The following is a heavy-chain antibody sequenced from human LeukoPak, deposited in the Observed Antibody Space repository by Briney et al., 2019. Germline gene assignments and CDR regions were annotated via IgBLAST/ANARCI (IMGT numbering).Heavy chain of an antibody. CDR3: ARDLKGQKYYDFWSGYFTTEWFDP. J-gene: IGHJ5*02. D-gene: IGHD3-3*01. CDR2: INPNSGGT. CDR1: GYTFTSYY. V-gene: IGHV1-2*02. Sequence: ASVKVSCKASGYTFTSYYMHWVRQAPGQGLEWMGCINPNSGGTNYAQKFQGRVTMTRDTSISTVYMELSRQRSDDTAVYYCARDLKGQKYYDFWSGYFTTEWFDPWGQGTLVTVSS.